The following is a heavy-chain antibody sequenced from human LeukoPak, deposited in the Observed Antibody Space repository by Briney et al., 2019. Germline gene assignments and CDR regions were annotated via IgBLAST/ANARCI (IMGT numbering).Heavy chain of an antibody. J-gene: IGHJ3*02. D-gene: IGHD2-15*01. V-gene: IGHV3-64D*06. CDR1: GFTFSSYG. CDR2: ISYDGGST. CDR3: VKGSIVVVVAAPRGDAFDI. Sequence: GGSLRLSCAASGFTFSSYGMHWVRQAPGKGLEYVSAISYDGGSTYYADSVKGRFTISRDNSKNTLYLQMSSLRAEDTAVYYCVKGSIVVVVAAPRGDAFDIWGQGTMVTVSS.